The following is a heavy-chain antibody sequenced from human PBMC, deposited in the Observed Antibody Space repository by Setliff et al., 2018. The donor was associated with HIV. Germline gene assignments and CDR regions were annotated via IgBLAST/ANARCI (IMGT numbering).Heavy chain of an antibody. D-gene: IGHD2-15*01. CDR1: GGSINDERYY. V-gene: IGHV4-39*01. CDR3: ARGRGYCSGGSCQFDY. Sequence: SETLSLTCSVSGGSINDERYYWSWIRQPPGKGLEWTGSIYQNGRTYYNPSLKSRLTMSVDTSKNQFSLRLSSVTAADTAVYYCARGRGYCSGGSCQFDYWGQGTLVTVSS. CDR2: IYQNGRT. J-gene: IGHJ4*02.